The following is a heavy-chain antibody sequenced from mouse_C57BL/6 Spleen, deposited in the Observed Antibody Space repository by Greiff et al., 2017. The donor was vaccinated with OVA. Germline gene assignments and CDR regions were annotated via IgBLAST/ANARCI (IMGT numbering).Heavy chain of an antibody. D-gene: IGHD2-3*01. Sequence: EVNLVESGGGLVQPGGSLKLSCAASGFTFSDYYMYWVRQTPEKRLEWVAYISNGGGSTYYPDTVKGRFTISRDNAKNTLYLQMSRLKSEDTAMYYCARLDGYYGEGYFDVWGTGTTVTVSS. J-gene: IGHJ1*03. CDR3: ARLDGYYGEGYFDV. CDR1: GFTFSDYY. CDR2: ISNGGGST. V-gene: IGHV5-12*01.